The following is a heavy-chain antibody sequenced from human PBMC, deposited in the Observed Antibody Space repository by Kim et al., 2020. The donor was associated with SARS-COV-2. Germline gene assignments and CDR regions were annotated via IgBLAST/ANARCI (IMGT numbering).Heavy chain of an antibody. CDR1: GFTFSDYA. CDR2: VSSGATST. J-gene: IGHJ4*02. CDR3: VKGGGSIYRYFDY. Sequence: GVSLRLSCGASGFTFSDYAMSWVRQAPGKGLQWVSTVSSGATSTYYADSVKGRFTISRDNSKNTLYMQMNSLRAEDTALYYCVKGGGSIYRYFDYWGQGTLVTVSS. V-gene: IGHV3-23*01.